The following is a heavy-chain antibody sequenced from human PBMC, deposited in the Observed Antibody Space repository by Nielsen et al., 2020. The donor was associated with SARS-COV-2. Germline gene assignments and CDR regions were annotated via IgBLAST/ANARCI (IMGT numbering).Heavy chain of an antibody. CDR1: GFTFSSYS. CDR3: ARVYSGSYYPNFDY. J-gene: IGHJ4*02. V-gene: IGHV3-21*01. D-gene: IGHD1-26*01. CDR2: ISSSSSYI. Sequence: GESLKISCAASGFTFSSYSMNWVSPAPGKGLERVSSISSSSSYIYYADSVKGRFTISRDNAKNSLYLQMNSLRAEDTAVYYCARVYSGSYYPNFDYWGQGTLVTVSS.